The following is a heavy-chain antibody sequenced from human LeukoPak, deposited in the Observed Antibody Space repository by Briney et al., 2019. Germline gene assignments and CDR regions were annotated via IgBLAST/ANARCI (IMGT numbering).Heavy chain of an antibody. CDR2: FDPEDGET. J-gene: IGHJ4*02. Sequence: ASVKVSCKVSGYTLTELSMHWVRQAPGKGLEWMGGFDPEDGETIYAQKFQGRVTMTEDTSTDTAYMELSSLRSEDTAVYYCATFCSNTCCLYYFDYWGQGTLVTVSS. CDR1: GYTLTELS. CDR3: ATFCSNTCCLYYFDY. D-gene: IGHD2-2*01. V-gene: IGHV1-24*01.